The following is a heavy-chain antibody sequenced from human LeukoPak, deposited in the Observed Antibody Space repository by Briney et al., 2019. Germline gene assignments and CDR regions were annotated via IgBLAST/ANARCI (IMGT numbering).Heavy chain of an antibody. CDR1: GFTFSSYS. Sequence: AGGSLRLSCAASGFTFSSYSMNWVRQAPGKGLEWVSSISSSSSYIYYADSVKGRFTISRDNAKNSLYLQMNSLRAEDTAVYYCASAARWTVILYYYMDVWGKGTTVTVSS. V-gene: IGHV3-21*04. J-gene: IGHJ6*03. D-gene: IGHD2-15*01. CDR3: ASAARWTVILYYYMDV. CDR2: ISSSSSYI.